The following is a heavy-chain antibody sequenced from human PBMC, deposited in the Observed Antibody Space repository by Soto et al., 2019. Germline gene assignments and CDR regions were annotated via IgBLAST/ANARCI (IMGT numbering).Heavy chain of an antibody. CDR1: GLTFSSW. D-gene: IGHD5-18*01. J-gene: IGHJ4*02. Sequence: EVQLVESGGGLVQPGGSLRLSCVASGLTFSSWMSWVRQAPGKGLEWVAMTTQDGSGKHYVDSVKGRFTISRDSAKNPMYLQMNSLTVEDTAMYYCASLDTAMIKTAGYWGQGTQVTVSS. V-gene: IGHV3-7*01. CDR2: TTQDGSGK. CDR3: ASLDTAMIKTAGY.